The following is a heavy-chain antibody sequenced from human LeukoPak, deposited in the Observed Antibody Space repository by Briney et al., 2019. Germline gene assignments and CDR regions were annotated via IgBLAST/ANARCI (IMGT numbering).Heavy chain of an antibody. CDR2: ISGYNGNT. CDR1: GYTFTSYG. CDR3: ARDLKRGYSSGRYSWGTGSPNDY. J-gene: IGHJ4*02. V-gene: IGHV1-18*01. Sequence: GASVKVSCKASGYTFTSYGISWVRQAPGQGLEWMGWISGYNGNTNYAQLQGRVTMTTDTSTSTAYMELRSLRSDDTAVYYCARDLKRGYSSGRYSWGTGSPNDYWGQGTLATVSS. D-gene: IGHD6-19*01.